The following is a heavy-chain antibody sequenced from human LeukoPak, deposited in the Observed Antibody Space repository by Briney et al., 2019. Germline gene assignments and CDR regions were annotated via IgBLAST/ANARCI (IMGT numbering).Heavy chain of an antibody. CDR1: GGSFSGYY. CDR2: INHSGST. CDR3: ARDGIVGATLFDY. J-gene: IGHJ4*02. Sequence: SETLSLTCAVYGGSFSGYYWSWIRQPPGKVLEWIGEINHSGSTYYNPSLKSRVTISVDTSKNQFSLKLSSVTAADTAVYYCARDGIVGATLFDYWGQGTLVTVSS. D-gene: IGHD1-26*01. V-gene: IGHV4-34*01.